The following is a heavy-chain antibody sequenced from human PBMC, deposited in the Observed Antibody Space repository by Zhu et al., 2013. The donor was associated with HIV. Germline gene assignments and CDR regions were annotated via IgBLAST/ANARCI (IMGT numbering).Heavy chain of an antibody. V-gene: IGHV1-69*12. CDR2: IIPIFGIA. Sequence: QVQLVQSGAEVKKPGSSVKVSCKASGGTFSSYAISWVRQAPGQGLEWMGWIIPIFGIANYAQKFQGRVTITADESTSTAYMELSSLRSEDTAVYYCARDRENCSSTSCYRYYYYMDVWGKGTTVTVSS. CDR1: GGTFSSYA. CDR3: ARDRENCSSTSCYRYYYYMDV. J-gene: IGHJ6*03. D-gene: IGHD2-2*01.